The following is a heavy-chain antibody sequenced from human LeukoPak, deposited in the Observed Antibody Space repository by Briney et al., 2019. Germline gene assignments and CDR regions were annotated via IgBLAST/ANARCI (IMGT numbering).Heavy chain of an antibody. CDR3: ARGSVDYGGNTRVTEFDY. J-gene: IGHJ4*02. V-gene: IGHV1-69*13. CDR1: GYTFTSYG. CDR2: IIPIFGTA. Sequence: SVKVSCKASGYTFTSYGISWVRQAPGQGLEWMGGIIPIFGTANYAQKFQGRVTITADESTSTAYMELSSLRSEDTAVYYCARGSVDYGGNTRVTEFDYWGQGTLVTVSS. D-gene: IGHD4-23*01.